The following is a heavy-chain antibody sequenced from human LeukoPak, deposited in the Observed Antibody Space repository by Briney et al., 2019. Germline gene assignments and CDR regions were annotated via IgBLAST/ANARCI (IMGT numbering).Heavy chain of an antibody. Sequence: GGALRLSCAASGFTFSSYARSWVRQAPGKGLEWVSAISGSGGSTYYADSVKGRFTISRDNSKNPLYLQMNSLRAEDTAVYYCPKIPSYSSGWYYFAYWGQGTLVTVSS. V-gene: IGHV3-23*01. D-gene: IGHD6-19*01. CDR2: ISGSGGST. J-gene: IGHJ4*02. CDR3: PKIPSYSSGWYYFAY. CDR1: GFTFSSYA.